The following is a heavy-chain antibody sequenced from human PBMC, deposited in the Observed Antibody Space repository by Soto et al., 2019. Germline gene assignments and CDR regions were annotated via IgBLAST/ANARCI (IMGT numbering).Heavy chain of an antibody. Sequence: SQTFSLTCDISGDSVSSDSTAWNWIRQSPSRGLEWLGRTYYKSKWFYNYAVSVRSRIAIKSDTSKNQFSLQLNSVTPEDTAVYSCARGDQWLLYWGQGTLVTVSS. CDR1: GDSVSSDSTA. J-gene: IGHJ4*02. CDR3: ARGDQWLLY. CDR2: TYYKSKWFY. D-gene: IGHD6-19*01. V-gene: IGHV6-1*01.